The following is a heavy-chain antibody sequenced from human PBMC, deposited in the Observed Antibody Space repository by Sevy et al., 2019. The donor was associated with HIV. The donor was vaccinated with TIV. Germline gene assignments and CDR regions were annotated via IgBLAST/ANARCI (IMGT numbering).Heavy chain of an antibody. D-gene: IGHD3-10*01. CDR2: IGAYNGNR. CDR3: ARLSTARGKSNWFDP. CDR1: GYTFSSYG. Sequence: ASVKVSCKASGYTFSSYGISWVRQAPGQGLEWMGWIGAYNGNRKYAQNLQDRVTMTTDTSTSTAYMGLRSLTSDDTAVYFCARLSTARGKSNWFDPWGQGTLVTVSS. V-gene: IGHV1-18*01. J-gene: IGHJ5*02.